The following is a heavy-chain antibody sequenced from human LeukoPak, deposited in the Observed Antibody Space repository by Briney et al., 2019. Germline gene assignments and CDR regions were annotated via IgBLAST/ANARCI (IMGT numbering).Heavy chain of an antibody. CDR3: ARDNCSSTSCYFPHNWFDP. CDR2: IIPILGIA. V-gene: IGHV1-69*04. J-gene: IGHJ5*02. CDR1: GGTFSSYA. D-gene: IGHD2-2*01. Sequence: PSASVKVSCKASGGTFSSYASSWVRQAPGQGLEWMGRIIPILGIANYAQKFQGRVTITADKSTSTAYMELSSLRSEDTAVYYCARDNCSSTSCYFPHNWFDPWGQGTLVTVSS.